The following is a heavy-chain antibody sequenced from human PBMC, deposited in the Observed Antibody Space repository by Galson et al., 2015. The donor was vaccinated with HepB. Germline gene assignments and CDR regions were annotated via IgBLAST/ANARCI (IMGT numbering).Heavy chain of an antibody. D-gene: IGHD2-2*01. V-gene: IGHV5-51*01. CDR3: ARLGDCSSTSCNLFDY. CDR2: IYPGDSDT. J-gene: IGHJ4*02. Sequence: QSGAEVKKPGESLKISCKGSGYSFTSYWIGWVRQMPGKGLEWMGIIYPGDSDTRYSPSFQGQVTISADKSISTAYLQWSSLKASDTAMYYCARLGDCSSTSCNLFDYWGQGTLVTVSS. CDR1: GYSFTSYW.